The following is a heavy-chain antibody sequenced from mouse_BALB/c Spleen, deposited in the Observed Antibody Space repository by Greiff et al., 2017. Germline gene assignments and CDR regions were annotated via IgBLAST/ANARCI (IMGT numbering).Heavy chain of an antibody. V-gene: IGHV1S81*02. CDR2: INPSNGRT. CDR1: GYTFTSYW. J-gene: IGHJ2*01. Sequence: VQLHQSGAELVKPGASVKLSCKASGYTFTSYWMHWVKQRPGQGLEWIGEINPSNGRTNYNEKFKSKATLTVDKSSSTAYMQLSSLTSEDSAVYYCARHYYGSSYYFDYWGQGTTLTVSS. CDR3: ARHYYGSSYYFDY. D-gene: IGHD1-1*01.